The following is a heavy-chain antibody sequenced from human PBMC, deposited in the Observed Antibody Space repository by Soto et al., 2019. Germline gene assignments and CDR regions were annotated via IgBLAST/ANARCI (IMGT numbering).Heavy chain of an antibody. V-gene: IGHV1-18*01. CDR2: ISAYNGNT. D-gene: IGHD3-16*01. J-gene: IGHJ4*02. CDR1: GYTFTSYA. Sequence: ASVKVSCKASGYTFTSYAMHWVRQAPGQRLEWMGWISAYNGNTNYAQNFQGRVTMTTDTSTSTAYMELRSLRSDDTAVYYCARGGTPIDYWAQGTLAPVSS. CDR3: ARGGTPIDY.